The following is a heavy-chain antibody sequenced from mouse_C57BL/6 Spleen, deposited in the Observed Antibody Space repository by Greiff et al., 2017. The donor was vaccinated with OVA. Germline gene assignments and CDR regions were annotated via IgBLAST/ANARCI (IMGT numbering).Heavy chain of an antibody. J-gene: IGHJ1*03. D-gene: IGHD4-1*01. CDR3: AKNKCWDNWYFDV. V-gene: IGHV2-5*01. Sequence: QVQLQQSGPGLVQPSQSLSITCTVSGFSLTSYGVHWVRQSPGKGLEWLGVIWRGGSTDYNAAFMSRLGITKDNSKSQVFFSMNSLQADDTAIYDSAKNKCWDNWYFDVWGTGTTVTVSS. CDR2: IWRGGST. CDR1: GFSLTSYG.